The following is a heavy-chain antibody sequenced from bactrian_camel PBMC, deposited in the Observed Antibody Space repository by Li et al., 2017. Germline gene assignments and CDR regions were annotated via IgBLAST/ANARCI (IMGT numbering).Heavy chain of an antibody. V-gene: IGHV3S53*01. Sequence: VQLVESGGGSVQAGGSLRLSCPVYGTYCMGWFRQAPGKEREGLATINSDGTTDYPDSVLGRFTISRDNGKNKVFLQLDSLKPEDTAMYYCAAVAPGGRPCVSGMPAFAKNTGQGTQVTVS. CDR2: INSDGTT. CDR1: GTYC. J-gene: IGHJ4*01. D-gene: IGHD8*01.